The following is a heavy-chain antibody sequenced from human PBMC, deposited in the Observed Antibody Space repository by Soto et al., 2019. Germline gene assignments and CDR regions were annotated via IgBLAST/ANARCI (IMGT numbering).Heavy chain of an antibody. CDR3: AKDQNGWYYFDY. J-gene: IGHJ4*02. CDR1: GFTFSSYA. CDR2: ISGSGGST. D-gene: IGHD6-19*01. Sequence: GGSLRLSCAASGFTFSSYAMSWVRQAPGKGLEWVSAISGSGGSTYYADSVKGRFTISRENSKNTLYLQMNSLRAEDTAVYYCAKDQNGWYYFDYWGQGTLVTVSS. V-gene: IGHV3-23*01.